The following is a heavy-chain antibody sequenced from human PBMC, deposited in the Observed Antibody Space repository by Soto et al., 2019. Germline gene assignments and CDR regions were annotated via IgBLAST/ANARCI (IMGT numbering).Heavy chain of an antibody. V-gene: IGHV1-3*01. CDR1: GYTFTSYA. CDR3: ATYYYGSGNHYYYGMDV. J-gene: IGHJ6*02. CDR2: INAGNGNT. Sequence: GASVKVSCKASGYTFTSYAMHWVRQAPGQRLEWMGWINAGNGNTKYSQKFQGRVTITRDTSASTAYMELSSLRSEDTAVYYCATYYYGSGNHYYYGMDVWGQGTTVTVSS. D-gene: IGHD3-10*01.